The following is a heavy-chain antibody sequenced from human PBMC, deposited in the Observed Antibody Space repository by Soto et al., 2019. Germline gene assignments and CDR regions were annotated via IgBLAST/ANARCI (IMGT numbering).Heavy chain of an antibody. CDR1: GGTFSSYA. CDR3: ARDHGAIFEEHWFDP. Sequence: SVKVSCKASGGTFSSYAISWVRQAPGQGLEWMGGIIPIFGTANYAQKFQGRVTITADKSTSTAYMELSSLRSEDTAVYYCARDHGAIFEEHWFDPWGQGTLVTVSS. V-gene: IGHV1-69*06. CDR2: IIPIFGTA. D-gene: IGHD3-3*01. J-gene: IGHJ5*02.